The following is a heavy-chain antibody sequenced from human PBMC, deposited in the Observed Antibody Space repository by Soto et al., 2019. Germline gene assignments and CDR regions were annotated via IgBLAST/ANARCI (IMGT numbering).Heavy chain of an antibody. J-gene: IGHJ3*02. CDR2: ISPHNDRT. D-gene: IGHD6-19*01. CDR3: ARDLYYSSGRYFDHDAFDI. V-gene: IGHV1-18*01. Sequence: QVQLVQSGADVKKTVASVKVSCKASGYNFTSYGISWVRQAPGQGLEWMGWISPHNDRTKYARRLQDRVTMTTETPTSTVYMELGSLRSDDTAVYYCARDLYYSSGRYFDHDAFDIWGQGTVVTVSS. CDR1: GYNFTSYG.